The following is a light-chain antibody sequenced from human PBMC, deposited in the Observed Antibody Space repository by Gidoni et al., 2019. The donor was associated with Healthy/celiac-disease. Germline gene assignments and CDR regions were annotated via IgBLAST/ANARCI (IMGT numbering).Light chain of an antibody. V-gene: IGKV3-11*01. CDR2: DAS. Sequence: EIVLTQSPATLSLSPGERPPLPCRDSQSFSSYLAWYQQKSGQAPRLLINDASNRATCIPARFSGSGSGTDFTLTISSLEPEDYAVYYCQQRSNWPPITFGQGTRLEIK. CDR3: QQRSNWPPIT. CDR1: QSFSSY. J-gene: IGKJ5*01.